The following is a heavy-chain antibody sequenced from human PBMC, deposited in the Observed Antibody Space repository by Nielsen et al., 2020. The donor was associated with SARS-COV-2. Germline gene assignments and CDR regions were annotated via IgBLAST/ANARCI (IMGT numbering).Heavy chain of an antibody. CDR1: GFTFSSYG. CDR3: AKGDELLWFGELFLDY. CDR2: ISYDGSNK. Sequence: GESLKISCAASGFTFSSYGMHWVRQAPGKGLEWVAVISYDGSNKYYADSVKGRFTISRDNSKNTLYLQMNSLRAEDTAVYYCAKGDELLWFGELFLDYWGQGTLVTVSS. J-gene: IGHJ4*02. V-gene: IGHV3-30*18. D-gene: IGHD3-10*01.